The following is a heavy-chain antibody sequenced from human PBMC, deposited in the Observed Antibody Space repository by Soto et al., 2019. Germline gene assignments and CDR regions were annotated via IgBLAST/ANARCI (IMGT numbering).Heavy chain of an antibody. CDR2: IIPIFGTA. D-gene: IGHD3-10*01. CDR3: ARSMVRGVYLAFDI. V-gene: IGHV1-69*01. Sequence: QVQLVQSGAEVKKPGSSVKVSCKASGGTFSSYAISWVRQAPGQGHEWKGGIIPIFGTANYAQKFQGRVTITADESTSTAYLELRSLISVDTAVYYCARSMVRGVYLAFDIWGQGTMVTVS. CDR1: GGTFSSYA. J-gene: IGHJ3*02.